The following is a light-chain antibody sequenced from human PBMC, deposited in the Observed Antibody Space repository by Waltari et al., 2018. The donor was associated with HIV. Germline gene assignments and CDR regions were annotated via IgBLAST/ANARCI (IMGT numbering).Light chain of an antibody. J-gene: IGLJ2*01. CDR2: AVS. CDR1: SSDVGGYNY. Sequence: QSALTQPASVSGSPGQSLTISCTGTSSDVGGYNYVSWYQQHPGKAPKLMIYAVSNRPSGVSNRFSGSKSGNTASLTISGLQAEDEADYYCSSYTTSSSTLPFGGGTKLTVL. CDR3: SSYTTSSSTLP. V-gene: IGLV2-14*01.